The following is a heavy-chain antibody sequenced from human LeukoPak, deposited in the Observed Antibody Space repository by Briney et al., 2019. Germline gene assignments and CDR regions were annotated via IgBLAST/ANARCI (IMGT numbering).Heavy chain of an antibody. CDR1: GGSISSYY. CDR3: AKELYSSSWYFFDY. J-gene: IGHJ4*02. Sequence: SETLSLTCTVSGGSISSYYWSWLRQTAGKGREWIGRIYTSGSTKYNHSLKSRVTMSVDPSKNQFSLQLSSVTAADTAVYYCAKELYSSSWYFFDYWGQGTLVTVSS. V-gene: IGHV4-4*07. D-gene: IGHD6-13*01. CDR2: IYTSGST.